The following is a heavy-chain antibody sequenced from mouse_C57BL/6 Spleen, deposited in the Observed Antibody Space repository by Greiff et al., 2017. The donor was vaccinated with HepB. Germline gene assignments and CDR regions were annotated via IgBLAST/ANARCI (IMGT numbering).Heavy chain of an antibody. CDR2: ISYSGST. Sequence: EVKLQESGPGMVKPSQSLSLTCTVTGYSITSGYDWHWIRHFPGNKLEWMGYISYSGSTNYKPSLKSRISITHDKSKNHFFLKLNSVTTEDTATYYCARGGLRDWFAYWGQGTLVTVSA. V-gene: IGHV3-1*01. CDR3: ARGGLRDWFAY. CDR1: GYSITSGYD. D-gene: IGHD1-1*01. J-gene: IGHJ3*01.